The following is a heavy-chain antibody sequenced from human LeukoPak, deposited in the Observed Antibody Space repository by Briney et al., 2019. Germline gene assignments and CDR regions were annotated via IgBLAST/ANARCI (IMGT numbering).Heavy chain of an antibody. CDR1: GFIFPNTW. CDR3: VTDGVLLPYYFTY. J-gene: IGHJ1*01. Sequence: GGSLRLSCAASGFIFPNTWMHWVRQAPGKGLEWVGRIKNKNSGRTTNYIAPVKGRFTISRDDSRNTLYLEMDSLKTDDTAIYYWVTDGVLLPYYFTYWGQGTLVTVSS. CDR2: IKNKNSGRTT. V-gene: IGHV3-15*01. D-gene: IGHD3-10*01.